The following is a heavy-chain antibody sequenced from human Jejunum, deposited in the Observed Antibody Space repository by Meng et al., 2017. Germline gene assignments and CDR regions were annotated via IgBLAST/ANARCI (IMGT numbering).Heavy chain of an antibody. CDR3: ARALYDSGRGYYFDL. CDR1: EFTVSSSY. J-gene: IGHJ4*02. V-gene: IGHV3-53*01. D-gene: IGHD3-9*01. CDR2: IYGGGST. Sequence: GESLKISCAASEFTVSSSYLSWVRQAPGKGLEWVSEIYGGGSTYYADSVKGRFTISRDNSRNTLYLQMNSLRDEDTAVYYCARALYDSGRGYYFDLWGQGTLVTVSS.